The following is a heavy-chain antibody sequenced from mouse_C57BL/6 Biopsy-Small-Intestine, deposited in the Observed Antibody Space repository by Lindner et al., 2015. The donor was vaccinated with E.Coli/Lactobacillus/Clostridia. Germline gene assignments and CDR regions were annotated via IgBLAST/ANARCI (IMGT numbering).Heavy chain of an antibody. CDR2: IDPSDSHA. Sequence: VQLQESGPELVMPGASVKLSCKASGYTFTSYWIHWVKQRPGQGLEWIGAIDPSDSHAAYNQKFKGKATLTVDKSSTTAYIQLSSLTSEDSAVYYCARGFGNSFGFWGQGTTLTVSS. D-gene: IGHD1-1*01. V-gene: IGHV1-69*01. J-gene: IGHJ2*01. CDR3: ARGFGNSFGF. CDR1: GYTFTSYW.